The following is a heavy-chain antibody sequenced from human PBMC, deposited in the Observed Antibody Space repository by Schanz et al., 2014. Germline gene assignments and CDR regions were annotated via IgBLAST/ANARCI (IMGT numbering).Heavy chain of an antibody. J-gene: IGHJ6*02. CDR3: ARPLGPNYYYYGLDV. CDR2: ISYDGSIT. V-gene: IGHV3-30*04. CDR1: GFTFSNSP. Sequence: QVQLVESGGGVVQPGRSLRLSCAASGFTFSNSPLHWVRQAPGKGLDWVAVISYDGSITYYADSVKDRFTISRDNSKNTLYLQMNSLRAEDTAVYYCARPLGPNYYYYGLDVWGQGTLVAVSS.